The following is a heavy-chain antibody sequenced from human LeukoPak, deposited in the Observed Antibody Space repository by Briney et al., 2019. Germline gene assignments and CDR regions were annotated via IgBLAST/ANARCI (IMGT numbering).Heavy chain of an antibody. Sequence: GGSQRLSCAAFGFAFSSYDMSWVRQAPGKGLEWVSSFSGRGGGTFYTDSVKGRFTISRDNSKNTLYLQMNSLRAEDTAVYYCANHRVGDYYDSSGKFYFDYWGQGTLVTVSS. CDR1: GFAFSSYD. CDR2: FSGRGGGT. CDR3: ANHRVGDYYDSSGKFYFDY. V-gene: IGHV3-23*01. J-gene: IGHJ4*02. D-gene: IGHD3-22*01.